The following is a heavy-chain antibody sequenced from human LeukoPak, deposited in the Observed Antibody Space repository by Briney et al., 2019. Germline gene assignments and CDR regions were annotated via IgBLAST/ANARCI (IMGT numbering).Heavy chain of an antibody. CDR1: GGSISSSSYY. D-gene: IGHD3-10*01. Sequence: SETLSLTCTVSGGSISSSSYYWGWIRQPPGKGLEWIGSIYYSGSTYYNPSLKSRVTISVDTSKNQFSLKLSSVTAAYTAVYYCARRYYYGSGSDFDYWGQGTLVTVSS. V-gene: IGHV4-39*01. CDR3: ARRYYYGSGSDFDY. J-gene: IGHJ4*02. CDR2: IYYSGST.